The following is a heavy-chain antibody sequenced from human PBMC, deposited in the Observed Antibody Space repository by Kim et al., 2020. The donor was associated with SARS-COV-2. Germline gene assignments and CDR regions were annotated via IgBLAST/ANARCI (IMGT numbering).Heavy chain of an antibody. J-gene: IGHJ4*02. V-gene: IGHV3-21*01. Sequence: YYADYVKGRFTIYRDNAKNSVYVQMNSVRAEDRAVYYCARAWLMDSFDYWGQAALVTVSS. D-gene: IGHD6-19*01. CDR3: ARAWLMDSFDY.